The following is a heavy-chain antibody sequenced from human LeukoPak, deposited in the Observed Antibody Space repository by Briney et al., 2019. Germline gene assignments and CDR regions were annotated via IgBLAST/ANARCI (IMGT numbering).Heavy chain of an antibody. Sequence: GGSLRLSCAASGFTFSSYAMSWVRQAPGKGLEWVSAISGSGGSTYYADSVKGRFTISRDNSKITLYLQMNSLRAEDTAVYYCAKTPTGGYSSGWYWGPIDYWGQGTLVTVSS. CDR2: ISGSGGST. CDR3: AKTPTGGYSSGWYWGPIDY. V-gene: IGHV3-23*01. J-gene: IGHJ4*02. D-gene: IGHD6-19*01. CDR1: GFTFSSYA.